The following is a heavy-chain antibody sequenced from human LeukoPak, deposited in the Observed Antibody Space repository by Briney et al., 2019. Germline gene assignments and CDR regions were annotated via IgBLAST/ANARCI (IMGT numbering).Heavy chain of an antibody. CDR3: ARNLPATGDFDC. Sequence: ASVKVSCKASGYTFTSYDFNWVRQATGQGLEWLGWMNPSSGNTGYAQKFQGRVTMTRNTSISTAYMELNSLRSEDTAVYYCARNLPATGDFDCWGQGTLVTVSS. V-gene: IGHV1-8*01. J-gene: IGHJ4*02. CDR1: GYTFTSYD. CDR2: MNPSSGNT. D-gene: IGHD3-10*01.